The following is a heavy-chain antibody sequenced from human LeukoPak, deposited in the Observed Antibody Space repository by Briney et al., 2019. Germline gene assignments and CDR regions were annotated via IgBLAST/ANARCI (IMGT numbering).Heavy chain of an antibody. J-gene: IGHJ4*02. Sequence: GGSLRLSCAASGFTFITYSMNWVRQAPGKGLEWVSYISSTSNTIYYADSVKGRFTVSRDNAKNSLYLQMNSLRAEDTAMYYCTPGYCSSTSCSHYFDCWGQGTLVTVSS. CDR3: TPGYCSSTSCSHYFDC. CDR2: ISSTSNTI. V-gene: IGHV3-48*01. CDR1: GFTFITYS. D-gene: IGHD2-2*01.